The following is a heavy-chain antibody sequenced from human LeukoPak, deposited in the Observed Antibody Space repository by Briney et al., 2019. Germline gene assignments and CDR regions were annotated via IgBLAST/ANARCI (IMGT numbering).Heavy chain of an antibody. J-gene: IGHJ3*02. D-gene: IGHD3-3*01. V-gene: IGHV4-61*02. CDR1: GGSISSSSYY. CDR2: IYTSGST. Sequence: SETLSLTCTVSGGSISSSSYYWSWIRQPAGKGLEWIGRIYTSGSTNYNPSLKSRVTMSVDTSKNQFSLKLSSVTAADTAVYYCARDLSSSITIFGVVTLDAFDIWGQGTMVTVSS. CDR3: ARDLSSSITIFGVVTLDAFDI.